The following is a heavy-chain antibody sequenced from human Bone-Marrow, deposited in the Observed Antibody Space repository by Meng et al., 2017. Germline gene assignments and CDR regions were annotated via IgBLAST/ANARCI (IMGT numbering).Heavy chain of an antibody. V-gene: IGHV3-33*01. Sequence: GESLKISCAASGFTFSSYGMHWVRQAPGKGLEWVAVIWYDGSNKYYADSVKGRFTISRDNSKNTLYLQMNSLRAEDTAVYYCARDQCSGGSCPWDYYYGMDVWGQGTTVTVSS. D-gene: IGHD2-15*01. CDR1: GFTFSSYG. CDR3: ARDQCSGGSCPWDYYYGMDV. CDR2: IWYDGSNK. J-gene: IGHJ6*02.